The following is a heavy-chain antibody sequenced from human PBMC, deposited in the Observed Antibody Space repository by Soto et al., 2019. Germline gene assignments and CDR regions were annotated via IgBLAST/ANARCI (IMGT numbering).Heavy chain of an antibody. CDR1: GGTFSPYT. Sequence: QVQLVQSGAEVKKPGSSVTVSCKASGGTFSPYTINWVRQAPGQGLEWMGRITPFHGVTNYARKYQARVTITADKSTSTAYMELSGLRFEDTAMYYCTRDWEITVSTWSFGGFWGRGTLVTVSS. CDR2: ITPFHGVT. D-gene: IGHD3-10*01. CDR3: TRDWEITVSTWSFGGF. V-gene: IGHV1-69*08. J-gene: IGHJ4*02.